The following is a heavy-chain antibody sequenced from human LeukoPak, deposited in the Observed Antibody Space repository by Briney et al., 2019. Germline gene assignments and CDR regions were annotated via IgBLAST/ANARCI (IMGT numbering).Heavy chain of an antibody. CDR1: GFTFSGSA. CDR2: IRSKANSYAT. D-gene: IGHD2-8*01. Sequence: PGGSLRLSCAASGFTFSGSAMHWVRQASGKGLEWVGRIRSKANSYATEYAASVKGGCTISRDDSKNTVYLQMNSLKTEDTAVYYCTLPRGYCTNGVCPNYYYYYMDVWGKGTTVTVSS. J-gene: IGHJ6*03. V-gene: IGHV3-73*01. CDR3: TLPRGYCTNGVCPNYYYYYMDV.